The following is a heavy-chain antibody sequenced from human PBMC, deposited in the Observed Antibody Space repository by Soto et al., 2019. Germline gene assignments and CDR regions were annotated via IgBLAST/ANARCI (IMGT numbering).Heavy chain of an antibody. V-gene: IGHV4-31*03. CDR3: ATEGDSEAFDI. CDR2: IYYSGST. Sequence: PSETLSLTCPVSGCSISSGGYYWSWIRQHPGKGLEWIGYIYYSGSTYYNPSLKSRVTISVDTSKNQFSLKLSSVTAADTAVYYCATEGDSEAFDIWGQGTMVTVSS. J-gene: IGHJ3*02. CDR1: GCSISSGGYY.